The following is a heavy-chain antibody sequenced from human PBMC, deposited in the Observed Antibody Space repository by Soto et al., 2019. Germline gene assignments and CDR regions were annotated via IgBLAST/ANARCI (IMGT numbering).Heavy chain of an antibody. D-gene: IGHD6-13*01. V-gene: IGHV1-18*01. CDR1: GYTFTSYG. CDR2: ISPYNGNT. CDR3: ARDDESSSWYRYFDY. J-gene: IGHJ4*02. Sequence: GASVKVSCKASGYTFTSYGSSWVRQAPGQGLEWMGWISPYNGNTNYAQKFQGRFTMTTDTSTSTAYMELRSLTSDDTAVYYCARDDESSSWYRYFDYWGQGTLXTVSS.